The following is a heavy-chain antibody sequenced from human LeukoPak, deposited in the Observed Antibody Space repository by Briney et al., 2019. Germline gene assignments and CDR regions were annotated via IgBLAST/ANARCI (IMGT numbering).Heavy chain of an antibody. J-gene: IGHJ4*02. V-gene: IGHV3-53*01. Sequence: GGSLRLSCAASGFTVSRNYMTWVRQAPGKGLEWVSVIYSDGSTYYADSMKGRFTISRDNSKNTLFLQMNSLRAEDTAVYYCARDPQSSQQLVSYWGQGTLVTVSS. D-gene: IGHD6-13*01. CDR3: ARDPQSSQQLVSY. CDR2: IYSDGST. CDR1: GFTVSRNY.